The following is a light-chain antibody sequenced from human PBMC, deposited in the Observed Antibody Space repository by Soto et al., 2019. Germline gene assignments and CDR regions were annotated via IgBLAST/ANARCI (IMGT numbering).Light chain of an antibody. CDR1: QSVISNY. J-gene: IGKJ4*01. CDR2: GAS. V-gene: IGKV3D-20*02. CDR3: QQRSNWPLT. Sequence: IVLTQSPGALSLSPWERATLSCTASQSVISNYLAWYRQKPGQAPRLLIYGASSRATGIPDRFSGSGSGTDFTLAISSLEPEDFAVYYCQQRSNWPLTFGGGTKVDIK.